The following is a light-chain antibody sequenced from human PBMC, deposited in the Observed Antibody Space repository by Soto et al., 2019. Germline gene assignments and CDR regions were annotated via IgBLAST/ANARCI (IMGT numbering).Light chain of an antibody. CDR3: QKSENWPYT. Sequence: EIVLTQSPGTLSLSPGERATLSCRASQSVSNNYLAWYQQKPGQAPRLLIYGASIRAPGIPDRFSGGGSGTEFTLNITSMQSEDLAVYYCQKSENWPYTFGKGTKLEIK. CDR1: QSVSNN. V-gene: IGKV3-15*01. J-gene: IGKJ2*01. CDR2: GAS.